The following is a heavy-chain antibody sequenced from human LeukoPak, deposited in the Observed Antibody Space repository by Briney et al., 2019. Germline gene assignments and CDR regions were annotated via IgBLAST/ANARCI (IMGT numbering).Heavy chain of an antibody. J-gene: IGHJ4*02. Sequence: NPGGSLRLSCAASGFTFSSYSMNWVRQAPGKGLEWVSSISSSSSYIYYADSVKGRFTISRDNAKNSLYLQMNSLRAEDTAVYYCARESSAAGPCDYWGQGTLVTVSS. CDR2: ISSSSSYI. D-gene: IGHD6-13*01. V-gene: IGHV3-21*01. CDR3: ARESSAAGPCDY. CDR1: GFTFSSYS.